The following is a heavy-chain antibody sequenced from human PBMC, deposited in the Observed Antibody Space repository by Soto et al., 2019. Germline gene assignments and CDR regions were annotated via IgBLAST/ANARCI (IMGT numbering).Heavy chain of an antibody. CDR1: RVAFSKFI. CDR3: AKVRYSSPMGYYYGMDV. V-gene: IGHV1-69*13. J-gene: IGHJ6*02. D-gene: IGHD6-19*01. CDR2: IIPIFGTA. Sequence: SVKVSCKAPRVAFSKFIVTWVRQAPGLGLEWVGGIIPIFGTANYAQKFQGRVTITADESTSTSYMEVNNLRSEDTAVYYCAKVRYSSPMGYYYGMDVWGQGTTVTVSS.